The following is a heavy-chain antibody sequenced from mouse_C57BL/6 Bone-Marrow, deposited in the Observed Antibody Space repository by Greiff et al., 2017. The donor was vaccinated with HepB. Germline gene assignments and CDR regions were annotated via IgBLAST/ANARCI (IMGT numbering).Heavy chain of an antibody. V-gene: IGHV1-26*01. CDR2: INPNNGGT. D-gene: IGHD1-1*02. CDR3: ARERAMGSGFAY. Sequence: VHLQQSGPELVKPGASVKISCKASGYTFTDYYMNWVKQRPGKSLEWIGVINPNNGGTSYNQNFKGKATLTVDKSSSTAYMQLRSLTSEDSAVYYCARERAMGSGFAYWGQGTLVTVSA. J-gene: IGHJ3*01. CDR1: GYTFTDYY.